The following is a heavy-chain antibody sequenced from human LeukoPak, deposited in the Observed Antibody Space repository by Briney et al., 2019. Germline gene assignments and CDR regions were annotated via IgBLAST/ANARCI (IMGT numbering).Heavy chain of an antibody. Sequence: SVKVSCKASGGTFSSYAISWVRQAPGQGLECMGRIIPIFGTANYAQKFQGRVTITTDESTSTAYMELSSLRSEDTAVYYCARDRGTAIPLGERGQGTLVTVSS. D-gene: IGHD3-16*01. V-gene: IGHV1-69*05. CDR1: GGTFSSYA. CDR3: ARDRGTAIPLGE. CDR2: IIPIFGTA. J-gene: IGHJ4*02.